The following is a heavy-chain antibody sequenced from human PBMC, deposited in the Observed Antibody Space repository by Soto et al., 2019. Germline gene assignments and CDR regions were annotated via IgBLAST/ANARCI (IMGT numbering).Heavy chain of an antibody. CDR1: GGSISSGGYS. CDR3: ARDSLTGYYFAS. CDR2: IYHSGST. Sequence: QLQLQESGSGLVKPSQTLSLSCAVSGGSISSGGYSWNWIRQAPGKGLEWIGYIYHSGSTYYNPSLTSRVTISVDKSNNQFSLKLTSVTEADTAVYFCARDSLTGYYFASWGQGAVVTVSS. D-gene: IGHD3-9*01. V-gene: IGHV4-30-2*01. J-gene: IGHJ4*02.